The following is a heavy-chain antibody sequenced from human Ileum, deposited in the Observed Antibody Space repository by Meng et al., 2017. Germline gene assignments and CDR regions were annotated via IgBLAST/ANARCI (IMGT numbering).Heavy chain of an antibody. Sequence: QVQLQEAGPGLVMPSGTLSLTCAVSSGSISSNTYWSWVRQPPGKGLEWIGQISHSGSAYYNPSLKSRVTMSVDKSKSQFSLMLTSVTAADTAIYYCARHGGYSQDFWGQGTLVTVSS. CDR3: ARHGGYSQDF. CDR2: ISHSGSA. J-gene: IGHJ4*02. D-gene: IGHD4-23*01. V-gene: IGHV4-4*02. CDR1: SGSISSNTY.